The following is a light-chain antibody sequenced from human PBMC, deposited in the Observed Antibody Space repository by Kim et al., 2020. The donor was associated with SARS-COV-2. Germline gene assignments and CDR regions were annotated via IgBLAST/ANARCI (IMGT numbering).Light chain of an antibody. V-gene: IGKV1-27*01. CDR2: GGS. CDR3: QKYDSDPWT. CDR1: KVINNY. Sequence: SSVGDKVTITCRASKVINNYLAWYQQKPGKAPPVLIYGGSTLHAGVPSRCSGSGSGTDFTLTISSRQHEDVGTYYCQKYDSDPWTFGQGTKVDIK. J-gene: IGKJ1*01.